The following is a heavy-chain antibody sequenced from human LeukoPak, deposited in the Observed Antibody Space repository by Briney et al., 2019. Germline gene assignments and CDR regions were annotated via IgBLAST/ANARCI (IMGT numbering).Heavy chain of an antibody. Sequence: SETLSLTCAVYGGSFSGYYWSWIRQPPGKGLEWIGSIYYSGSTYYNPSLKSRVTISVDTSKNQFSLKLSSVTAADTAVYYCARMTYYYDSSGQPVETAGYWGRGTLVTVSS. CDR2: IYYSGST. CDR3: ARMTYYYDSSGQPVETAGY. CDR1: GGSFSGYY. D-gene: IGHD3-22*01. V-gene: IGHV4-34*01. J-gene: IGHJ4*02.